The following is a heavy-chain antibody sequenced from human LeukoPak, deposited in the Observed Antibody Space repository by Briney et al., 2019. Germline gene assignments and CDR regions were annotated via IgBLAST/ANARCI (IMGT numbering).Heavy chain of an antibody. Sequence: ASVKVSCKASGYTFTSYYMHWVRQAPGQGLEWMGWINPNSGGTNYAQKFQGRVTMARDTSISTAYMELSRLRSDDTAVYYCARDRSSGYPFDYWGQGTLVTVSS. CDR2: INPNSGGT. CDR3: ARDRSSGYPFDY. D-gene: IGHD3-22*01. CDR1: GYTFTSYY. V-gene: IGHV1-2*02. J-gene: IGHJ4*02.